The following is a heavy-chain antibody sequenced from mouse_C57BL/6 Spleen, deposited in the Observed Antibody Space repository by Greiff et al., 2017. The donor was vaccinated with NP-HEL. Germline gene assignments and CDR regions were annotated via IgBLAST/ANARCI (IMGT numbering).Heavy chain of an antibody. Sequence: EVQLQESGPGLVKPSQSLSLTCSVTGYSITSGYYWNWIRQFPGNKLEWMGYISYDGSNNYNPSLKNRISITRDTSKNQFFLKLNSVTTEDTATYYCAREGREAMDYWGQGTSVTVSS. V-gene: IGHV3-6*01. CDR3: AREGREAMDY. J-gene: IGHJ4*01. CDR2: ISYDGSN. D-gene: IGHD3-3*01. CDR1: GYSITSGYY.